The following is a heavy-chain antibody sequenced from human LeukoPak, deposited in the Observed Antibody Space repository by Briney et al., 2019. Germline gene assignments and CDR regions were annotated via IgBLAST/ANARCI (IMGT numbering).Heavy chain of an antibody. J-gene: IGHJ3*02. V-gene: IGHV3-15*01. CDR3: ARVIIVGATGI. CDR1: GFTFSNAW. CDR2: IKSKTDGGTT. D-gene: IGHD1-26*01. Sequence: GGSLRLSCAASGFTFSNAWMSWVRQAPGKGLEWVGRIKSKTDGGTTDYAAPVKGRFTISRDDSKNTLYLQMNSLRAEDTAVYYCARVIIVGATGIWGQGTMVTVSS.